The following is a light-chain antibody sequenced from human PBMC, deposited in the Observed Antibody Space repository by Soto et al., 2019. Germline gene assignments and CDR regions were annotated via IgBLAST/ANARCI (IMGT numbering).Light chain of an antibody. Sequence: DIVMTQSPDSLAVSLGEGATINCKSSQSVLYSSNNKNYLAWYQQKPGQPPKLLIYWASTRESGVPDRFSGSGSGTDFTLTISSLQAEDVAVYYCQQYYSLPRTFGQGTKVEIK. V-gene: IGKV4-1*01. J-gene: IGKJ1*01. CDR1: QSVLYSSNNKNY. CDR2: WAS. CDR3: QQYYSLPRT.